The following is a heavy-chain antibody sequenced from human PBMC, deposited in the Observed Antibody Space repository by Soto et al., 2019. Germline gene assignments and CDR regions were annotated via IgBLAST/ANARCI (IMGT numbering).Heavy chain of an antibody. D-gene: IGHD1-1*01. Sequence: GGSLRLSCAASGFTFDDYAMHWVRQAPGKGLEWVSGISWNSGSIGYADSVKGRFTISRDNAKNSLYLQMNSLRAEDTALYYCAKAGHRAGTTYYYYGMDVWGQGTTVTVSS. V-gene: IGHV3-9*01. CDR2: ISWNSGSI. J-gene: IGHJ6*02. CDR1: GFTFDDYA. CDR3: AKAGHRAGTTYYYYGMDV.